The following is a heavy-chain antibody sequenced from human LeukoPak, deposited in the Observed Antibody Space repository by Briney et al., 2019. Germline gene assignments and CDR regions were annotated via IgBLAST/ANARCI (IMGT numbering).Heavy chain of an antibody. D-gene: IGHD4-17*01. CDR3: AKHRYSTVTSFYLDSFDV. J-gene: IGHJ3*01. CDR1: GFTFSNYA. V-gene: IGHV3-23*01. Sequence: GGSLRLSCAASGFTFSNYAMIWVRQAPGKGLEWVSDISDTGDSTYYADSVKGRFTISKDNSKSTLFLQMNSLRAEDTAVYYCAKHRYSTVTSFYLDSFDVWGQGTVVTVSS. CDR2: ISDTGDST.